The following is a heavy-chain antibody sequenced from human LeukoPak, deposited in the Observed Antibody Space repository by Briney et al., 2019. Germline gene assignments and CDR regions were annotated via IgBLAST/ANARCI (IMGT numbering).Heavy chain of an antibody. CDR2: IYYSGST. CDR3: AREGYYGDYGIDY. CDR1: GGSISSYY. Sequence: SETLSLTCTVSGGSISSYYWSWIRQPPGKGLEWLGYIYYSGSTNYNPSLKSRVTISVDTSKNQFSLKLSSVTAADTAVYYCAREGYYGDYGIDYWGQGTLVTVSS. J-gene: IGHJ4*02. D-gene: IGHD4-17*01. V-gene: IGHV4-59*01.